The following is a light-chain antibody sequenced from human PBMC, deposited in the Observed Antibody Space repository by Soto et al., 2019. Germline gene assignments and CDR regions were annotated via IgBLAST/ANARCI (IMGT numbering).Light chain of an antibody. CDR1: SSDVGGYNY. CDR2: DVS. Sequence: QAVVTQPASVSGSPGQSITISCTGTSSDVGGYNYVSWYQQHPGKAPKFMIYDVSNRPSGVSNRFSGSKSGNTASLTISGLQAEDEADYYCTSYTTSNTVVFGGGTKLTVL. CDR3: TSYTTSNTVV. J-gene: IGLJ3*02. V-gene: IGLV2-14*03.